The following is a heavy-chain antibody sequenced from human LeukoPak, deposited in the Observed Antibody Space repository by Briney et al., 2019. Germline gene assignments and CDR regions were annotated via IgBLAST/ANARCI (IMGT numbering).Heavy chain of an antibody. CDR1: GYTFTSHG. V-gene: IGHV1-18*04. CDR3: AGSGYSGYDSRYYYYYGMDV. D-gene: IGHD5-12*01. Sequence: ASVTVSCKASGYTFTSHGISWVRQAPGQGLEWMGWISAYNGNTNYAQKLQGRVTMTTDTSTSTAYMELRSLRSDDTAVYYCAGSGYSGYDSRYYYYYGMDVWGKGTTVTVSS. J-gene: IGHJ6*04. CDR2: ISAYNGNT.